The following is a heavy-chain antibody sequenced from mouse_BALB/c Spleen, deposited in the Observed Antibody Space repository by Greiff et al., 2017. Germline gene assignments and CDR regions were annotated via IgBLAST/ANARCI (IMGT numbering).Heavy chain of an antibody. CDR3: ARRGYDYDGGAMDY. V-gene: IGHV5-17*02. Sequence: EVQVVESGGGLVQPGGSRKLSCAASGFTFSIFGMHWVRQAPEKGLEWVAYISSGSSTIYYADTVKGRFTISRDNPKNTLFLQMTSLRSEDTAMYYCARRGYDYDGGAMDYWGQGTSVTVSS. J-gene: IGHJ4*01. D-gene: IGHD2-4*01. CDR2: ISSGSSTI. CDR1: GFTFSIFG.